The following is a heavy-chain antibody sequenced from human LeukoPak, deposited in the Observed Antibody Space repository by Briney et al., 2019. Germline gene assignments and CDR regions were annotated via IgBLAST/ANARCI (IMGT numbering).Heavy chain of an antibody. CDR2: IYYSGST. CDR3: ARDGKRYSCSWRTGYYYYMDV. CDR1: GGSISSHY. Sequence: PSETLSLTCTVSGGSISSHYWSWIRQPPGKGLEWIGYIYYSGSTNYNPSLKSRVTISVDTSKNQFSLKLSSVTAADTDVYYCARDGKRYSCSWRTGYYYYMDVWAKGTGVTVSS. J-gene: IGHJ6*03. D-gene: IGHD6-13*01. V-gene: IGHV4-59*11.